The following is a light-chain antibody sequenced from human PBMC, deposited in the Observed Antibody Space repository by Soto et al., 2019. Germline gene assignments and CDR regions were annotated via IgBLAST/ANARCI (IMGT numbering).Light chain of an antibody. CDR2: GES. Sequence: VLTQSPGTLSVSPGERATLSCRASRSVSGNYLAWYQQKLGRPPRLLIYGESSRASGVPDRFTGSGSGTNFTLTIDRLEPEDFAVYYCQQCDGTLWTFGQGTKVDLK. CDR1: RSVSGNY. CDR3: QQCDGTLWT. V-gene: IGKV3-20*01. J-gene: IGKJ1*01.